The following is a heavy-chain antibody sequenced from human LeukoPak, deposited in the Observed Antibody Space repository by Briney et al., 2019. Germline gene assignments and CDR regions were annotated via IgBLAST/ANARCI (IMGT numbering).Heavy chain of an antibody. CDR2: ISGSGSGGST. J-gene: IGHJ4*02. V-gene: IGHV3-23*01. CDR1: GFAFSTYT. D-gene: IGHD5-24*01. Sequence: GGSLRLSCTASGFAFSTYTINWVRQAPGKGLEWVPSISGSGSGGSTYYADSVKGRFTIPRDNSKNTLYLQMNSLRAEDTAVYYCAKSGYNRFDYWGQGTLVTVSS. CDR3: AKSGYNRFDY.